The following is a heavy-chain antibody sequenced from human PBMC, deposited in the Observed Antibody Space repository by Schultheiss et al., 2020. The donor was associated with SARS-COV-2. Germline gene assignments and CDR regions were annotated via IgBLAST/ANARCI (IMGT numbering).Heavy chain of an antibody. J-gene: IGHJ4*02. CDR1: GGSISSGGYY. Sequence: SETLSLTCTVSGGSISSGGYYWSWIRQHPGKGLEWIGYIYYSGSTYYNPSLKSRVTISVDTSKNQFSLKLSSVTAADTAVYYCARGGDSSSSTVYFWGQGTLVTVSS. V-gene: IGHV4-31*03. CDR2: IYYSGST. CDR3: ARGGDSSSSTVYF. D-gene: IGHD6-6*01.